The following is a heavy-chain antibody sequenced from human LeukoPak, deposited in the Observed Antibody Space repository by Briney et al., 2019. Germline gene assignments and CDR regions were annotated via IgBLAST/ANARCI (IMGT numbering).Heavy chain of an antibody. V-gene: IGHV4-34*01. CDR2: INHSGST. D-gene: IGHD6-13*01. Sequence: PSETLSLTCAVYGGSFSAYYWSWIRQPPGKGLEWIGEINHSGSTNYNPSLKSRVTISVDTSKNQFSLKLSSVTAADTAVYYCARGRGAVAGFFDYWGQGTLVTASS. J-gene: IGHJ4*02. CDR3: ARGRGAVAGFFDY. CDR1: GGSFSAYY.